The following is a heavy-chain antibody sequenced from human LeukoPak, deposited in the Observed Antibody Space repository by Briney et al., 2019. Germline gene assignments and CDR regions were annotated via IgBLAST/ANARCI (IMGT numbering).Heavy chain of an antibody. CDR3: ARREEHRDGHNWFDP. CDR2: IYYSGST. Sequence: PSETLSLTCTVSGGSISSSSYYWGWIRQPPGKGLEWIGSIYYSGSTYYNPSLKSRVTISVDTSKNQFSLKLSSVSAADTAVYYCARREEHRDGHNWFDPWGQGTLVTVSS. V-gene: IGHV4-39*01. D-gene: IGHD5-24*01. CDR1: GGSISSSSYY. J-gene: IGHJ5*02.